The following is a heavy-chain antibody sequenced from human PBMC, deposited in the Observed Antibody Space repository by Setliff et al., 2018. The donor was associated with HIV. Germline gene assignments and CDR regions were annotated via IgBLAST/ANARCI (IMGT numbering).Heavy chain of an antibody. J-gene: IGHJ6*03. CDR2: IYYTGST. CDR1: GGSITPHY. D-gene: IGHD3-3*01. Sequence: PSETLSLTCTVSGGSITPHYWSWIRQPPGKGLEWIGLIYYTGSTYYNPSLKSRVTLSVDTSNNLLSLKLSSVPAADTAVYYCARGAFFDYMDVWGKGTTVTVSS. CDR3: ARGAFFDYMDV. V-gene: IGHV4-59*11.